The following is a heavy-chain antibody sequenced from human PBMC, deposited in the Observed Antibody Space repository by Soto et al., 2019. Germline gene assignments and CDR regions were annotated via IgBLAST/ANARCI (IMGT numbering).Heavy chain of an antibody. CDR3: ARETTYYYDSSGSSSLDX. V-gene: IGHV3-33*01. J-gene: IGHJ4*02. Sequence: WGSLRLSCAASGFTFSSYGMHWVRQAPGKGLEWVSVIWYDGSNKYYADSVKGRFTISRDNSKNTLYLQMNSLRAEDTAVYYCARETTYYYDSSGSSSLDXWGQVTRVT. CDR1: GFTFSSYG. D-gene: IGHD3-22*01. CDR2: IWYDGSNK.